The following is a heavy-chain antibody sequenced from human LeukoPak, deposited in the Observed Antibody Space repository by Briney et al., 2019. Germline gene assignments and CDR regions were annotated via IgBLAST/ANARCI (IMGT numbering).Heavy chain of an antibody. CDR3: ARRSSGRIEAPFDC. CDR1: GFTVRTNY. J-gene: IGHJ4*02. CDR2: IYSGGST. D-gene: IGHD1-26*01. Sequence: GGSLRLSCAASGFTVRTNYMSWVRQAPGKGLEWVSIIYSGGSTYYADSVKGRFTISRDNSKNTLNLQMNRLRAEDTAVYYCARRSSGRIEAPFDCWGQGTLVTVSS. V-gene: IGHV3-53*01.